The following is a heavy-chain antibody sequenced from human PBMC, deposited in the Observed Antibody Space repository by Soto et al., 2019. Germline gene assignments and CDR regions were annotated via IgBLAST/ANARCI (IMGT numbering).Heavy chain of an antibody. J-gene: IGHJ4*02. V-gene: IGHV3-33*01. CDR3: ARDGHVDTAMETSTFDY. D-gene: IGHD5-18*01. CDR1: GFTFSSYG. CDR2: IWYDGSNK. Sequence: GGSLRLSCAASGFTFSSYGMHWVRQAPGKGLEWVAVIWYDGSNKYYADSVKGRFTISRDNSKNTLYLQMNSLRAEDTAVYYCARDGHVDTAMETSTFDYWGQGTLVTVSS.